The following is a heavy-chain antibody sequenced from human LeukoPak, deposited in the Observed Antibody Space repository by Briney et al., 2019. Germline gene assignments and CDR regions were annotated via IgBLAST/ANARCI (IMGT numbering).Heavy chain of an antibody. CDR3: VRESAYGSGRMAFDI. J-gene: IGHJ3*02. V-gene: IGHV4-38-2*02. Sequence: SETLSLTCSVSGYSISNGYYWGWIRQPPGKGLEWIGSIYQSGSTNYNPSLKSRVTISVDTSKNQFSLKLSSVTAADTAVYYCVRESAYGSGRMAFDIWGQGTMVTVSS. CDR1: GYSISNGYY. CDR2: IYQSGST. D-gene: IGHD3-10*01.